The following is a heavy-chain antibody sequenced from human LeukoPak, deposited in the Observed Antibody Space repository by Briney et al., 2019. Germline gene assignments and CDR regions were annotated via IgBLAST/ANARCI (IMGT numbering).Heavy chain of an antibody. CDR1: GYGFSSYS. Sequence: ASVKVSCKASGYGFSSYSISWVRQAPGQGLEWMGWISAYSGNTNYAHKLQGRVTMTTDTSTSTAYMELRSLRSDDTAVYYCARHRSRMVRGGDWFDPWGQGTLVTVSS. CDR3: ARHRSRMVRGGDWFDP. V-gene: IGHV1-18*01. D-gene: IGHD3-10*01. J-gene: IGHJ5*02. CDR2: ISAYSGNT.